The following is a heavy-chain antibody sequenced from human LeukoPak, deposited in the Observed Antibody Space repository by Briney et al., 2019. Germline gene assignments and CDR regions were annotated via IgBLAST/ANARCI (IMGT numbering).Heavy chain of an antibody. CDR3: ARVYRISLNDAFDI. Sequence: ASVKVSCKASGYTFIDHYIHWVRQAPGQGLEWMGWINPYSGATNFVQKFQGRVSMTRDTSISTAFMDLTTLTSDDTAVYYCARVYRISLNDAFDIWGQGTVVTVSS. V-gene: IGHV1-2*02. D-gene: IGHD1-26*01. J-gene: IGHJ3*02. CDR2: INPYSGAT. CDR1: GYTFIDHY.